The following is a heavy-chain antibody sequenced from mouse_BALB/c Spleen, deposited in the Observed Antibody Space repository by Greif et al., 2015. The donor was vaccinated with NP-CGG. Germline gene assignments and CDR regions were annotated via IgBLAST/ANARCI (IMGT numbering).Heavy chain of an antibody. CDR3: TKLGGGAC. J-gene: IGHJ3*01. Sequence: LQQPGSELVRPGASVKLSCKASGYTFTSYWMHWVKQRPGQGLEWIGNIYPGSGSINYDEKFKSKATLTVDTSSSTAYMQLSSLTSEDSAVYYCTKLGGGACWGQGTLVTVSA. CDR2: IYPGSGSI. CDR1: GYTFTSYW. V-gene: IGHV1S22*01. D-gene: IGHD4-1*01.